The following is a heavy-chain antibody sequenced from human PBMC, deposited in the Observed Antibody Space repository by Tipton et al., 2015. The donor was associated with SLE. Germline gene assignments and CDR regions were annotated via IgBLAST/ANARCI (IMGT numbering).Heavy chain of an antibody. D-gene: IGHD6-6*01. V-gene: IGHV3-30*02. CDR1: GFTFTSYG. CDR3: ARVSYSSSSGLMGAFDI. J-gene: IGHJ3*02. CDR2: IRYDGANK. Sequence: SLRLSCTASGFTFTSYGMHWVRQAPGKGLEWLAFIRYDGANKYYADSVKDRFSISRDNAKNSLYLQMNSLRAEDTALYYCARVSYSSSSGLMGAFDIWGQGTLVTFSS.